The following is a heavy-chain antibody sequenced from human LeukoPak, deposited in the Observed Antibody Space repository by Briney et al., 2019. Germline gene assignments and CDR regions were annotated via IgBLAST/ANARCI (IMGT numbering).Heavy chain of an antibody. V-gene: IGHV5-51*01. CDR1: GYSFTTYW. J-gene: IGHJ4*02. D-gene: IGHD6-13*01. CDR3: ARFALTSSLDY. Sequence: GESLKISCKASGYSFTTYWIAWVRQLPGKGLEWLGLIYPGNSDTRYSPFFQGQVTFSVDTSISTAYSHWGGLEASDTAMYYCARFALTSSLDYWGQGTLVTVSS. CDR2: IYPGNSDT.